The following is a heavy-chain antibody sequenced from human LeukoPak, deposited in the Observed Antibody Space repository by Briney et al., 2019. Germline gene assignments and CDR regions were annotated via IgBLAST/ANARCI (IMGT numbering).Heavy chain of an antibody. CDR2: FIISGST. D-gene: IGHD3-22*01. J-gene: IGHJ4*02. V-gene: IGHV4-31*03. CDR3: ARAGRRGGPRDSSDSDYDY. Sequence: SETLSLTCTVSGGSISSGGYYWSWIRQHPGKGLEWIGKFIISGSTYYNPSLKSRVTISVDTSKNQFSLKLSSVTAADTAVYYCARAGRRGGPRDSSDSDYDYWGQGTLVSVST. CDR1: GGSISSGGYY.